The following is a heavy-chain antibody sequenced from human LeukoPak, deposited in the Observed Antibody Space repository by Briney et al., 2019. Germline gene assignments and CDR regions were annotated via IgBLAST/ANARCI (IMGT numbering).Heavy chain of an antibody. CDR3: ASRRDLPYYFDY. CDR2: ISRGADTI. D-gene: IGHD5-24*01. J-gene: IGHJ4*02. CDR1: GFSFSTYE. V-gene: IGHV3-48*03. Sequence: GGSLRLSCAASGFSFSTYEMNWVRQAPGKGLEWLSYISRGADTIHYADSVKGRFTISRDNAKNSLYLQMNSLRAEDTAVYYCASRRDLPYYFDYWGQGTLVTVSS.